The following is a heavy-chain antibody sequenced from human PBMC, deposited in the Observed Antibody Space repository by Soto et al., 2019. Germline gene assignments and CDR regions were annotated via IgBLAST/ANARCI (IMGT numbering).Heavy chain of an antibody. D-gene: IGHD6-25*01. CDR1: GGSIGILNW. CDR3: ARDRVAATRTSYHGLDA. CDR2: IYHSGTT. Sequence: SETLSHTCSVSGGSIGILNWWSLIRQTPGKGLEWIGEIYHSGTTNYNPSLKSRATISVDKSKNHFSLKLTSVTAADTAVYYCARDRVAATRTSYHGLDAWGQGTTVTVSS. J-gene: IGHJ6*02. V-gene: IGHV4-4*02.